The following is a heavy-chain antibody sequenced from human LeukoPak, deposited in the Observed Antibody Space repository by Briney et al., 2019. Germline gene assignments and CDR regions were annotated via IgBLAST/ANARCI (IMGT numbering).Heavy chain of an antibody. CDR1: GGTXSSYA. J-gene: IGHJ4*02. V-gene: IGHV1-69*04. CDR2: IIPILGIA. Sequence: GASVKVSCKASGGTXSSYAISGVRQAPGQGLEWMGRIIPILGIANYAQKFQGRVTITADKSTSTAYMELSSLRSEDTAMYYCARESYSGNPYFDYWGQGTLVSVSS. D-gene: IGHD4-23*01. CDR3: ARESYSGNPYFDY.